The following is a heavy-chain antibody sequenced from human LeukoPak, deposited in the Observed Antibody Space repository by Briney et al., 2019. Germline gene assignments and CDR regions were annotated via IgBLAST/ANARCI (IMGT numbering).Heavy chain of an antibody. J-gene: IGHJ5*02. V-gene: IGHV4-34*01. D-gene: IGHD6-6*01. Sequence: PSETLSLTCAVYGGSFGGYYWNWIRQPPGMGLEWIGEISHSGTINYNPSLKSRVTISVDTSKNQFSLRLNSVTAADTAVYYCARASAYSTSSGVNLWGQGTLVTVSS. CDR2: ISHSGTI. CDR1: GGSFGGYY. CDR3: ARASAYSTSSGVNL.